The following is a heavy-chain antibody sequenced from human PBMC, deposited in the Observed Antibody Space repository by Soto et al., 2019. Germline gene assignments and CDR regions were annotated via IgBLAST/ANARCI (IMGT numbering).Heavy chain of an antibody. J-gene: IGHJ4*02. V-gene: IGHV3-30-3*01. CDR3: ARGKVLTGYYNY. CDR2: ISYDGSNK. Sequence: XVSLRLSCAASGFTFSSYAMHWVRQAPGKGLEWVAVISYDGSNKYYADSVKGRFTISRDNSKNTLYLQMNSLRAEDTAVYYCARGKVLTGYYNYWGQGTLVTVSS. CDR1: GFTFSSYA. D-gene: IGHD3-9*01.